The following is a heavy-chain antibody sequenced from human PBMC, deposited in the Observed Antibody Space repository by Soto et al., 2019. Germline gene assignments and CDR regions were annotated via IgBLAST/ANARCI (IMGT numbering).Heavy chain of an antibody. J-gene: IGHJ6*02. V-gene: IGHV4-34*01. CDR3: ARHNGPLYVGYYYDMDV. Sequence: SETLSLTCAVYGGSGGSFSGYYWSWIRQPPGKGLEWIGEINHSGYTYYNPSLKSRVTISVDTSKNQFSLKLSSVTAADTAVYYCARHNGPLYVGYYYDMDVWGQGTTVTVSS. CDR2: INHSGYT. D-gene: IGHD3-16*01. CDR1: GGSGGSFSGYY.